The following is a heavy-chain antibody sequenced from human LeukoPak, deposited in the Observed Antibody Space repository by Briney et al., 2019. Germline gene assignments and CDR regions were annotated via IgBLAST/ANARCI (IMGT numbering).Heavy chain of an antibody. V-gene: IGHV1-2*02. CDR2: INPNSGGT. D-gene: IGHD1-26*01. Sequence: ASVKVSCKASGYTFTGYYMHWVRQAPGQGLEWMGWINPNSGGTNYAQKLQGRVTMTTDTSTSTAYMELRSLRSDDTAVYYCARALSGTYYWADYWGQGTLVTVSS. CDR3: ARALSGTYYWADY. CDR1: GYTFTGYY. J-gene: IGHJ4*02.